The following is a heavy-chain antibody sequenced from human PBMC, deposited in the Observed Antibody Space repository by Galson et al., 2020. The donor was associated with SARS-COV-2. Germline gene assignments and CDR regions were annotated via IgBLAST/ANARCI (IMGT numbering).Heavy chain of an antibody. J-gene: IGHJ2*01. D-gene: IGHD3-10*01. CDR2: FDPEDGET. V-gene: IGHV1-24*01. CDR1: GYTLTELS. Sequence: GASVKVSCKVSGYTLTELSMHWVRQAPGKGLEWMGGFDPEDGETIYAQKFQGRVTMTEDTSTDTAYMELSSLRSEDTAVYYCATDEYGSGSYYNRWYFDLWGRGTLVTVSS. CDR3: ATDEYGSGSYYNRWYFDL.